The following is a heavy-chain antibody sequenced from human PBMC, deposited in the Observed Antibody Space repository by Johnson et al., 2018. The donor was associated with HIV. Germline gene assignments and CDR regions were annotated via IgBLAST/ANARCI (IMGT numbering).Heavy chain of an antibody. CDR2: ISYDGNNK. CDR3: ARDLGWLEGTHDAFDI. J-gene: IGHJ3*02. CDR1: GFTFSNYA. Sequence: QVQLVESGGGAVQPGRSPRLSCIVSGFTFSNYAIHWVRQPPGKGLEWVAVISYDGNNKYYADSVKGRFTISRDNSKNTLYLQMNSLKTEDTAVYYCARDLGWLEGTHDAFDIWGQGTLVTVSS. D-gene: IGHD6-19*01. V-gene: IGHV3-30-3*01.